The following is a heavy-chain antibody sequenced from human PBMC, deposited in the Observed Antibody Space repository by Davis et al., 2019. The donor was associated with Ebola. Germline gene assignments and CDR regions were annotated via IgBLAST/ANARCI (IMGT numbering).Heavy chain of an antibody. J-gene: IGHJ4*02. CDR1: GGSISSYY. CDR3: ARGDYSNYIFDY. Sequence: MPSETLSLTCTVSGGSISSYYWSWIRQPPGKGLEWIGYIYYSGSTNYNPSLKSRVTISVDRSKNQFSLKLSSVTAADTAVYYCARGDYSNYIFDYWGQGTLVTVSS. D-gene: IGHD4-11*01. CDR2: IYYSGST. V-gene: IGHV4-59*12.